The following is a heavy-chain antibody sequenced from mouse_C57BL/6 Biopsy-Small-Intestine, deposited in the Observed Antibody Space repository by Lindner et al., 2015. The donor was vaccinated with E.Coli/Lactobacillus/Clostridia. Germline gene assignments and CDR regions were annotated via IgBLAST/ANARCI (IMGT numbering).Heavy chain of an antibody. V-gene: IGHV1-19*01. CDR3: ARGTRLDF. J-gene: IGHJ2*01. D-gene: IGHD2-14*01. CDR2: INPYNGGT. CDR1: GYTFTDYY. Sequence: VQLQESGPVLVKPGASVKMSCKASGYTFTDYYMNWVKQSHGKSLEWIGVINPYNGGTSYNQKFKDKATLTAVKSSSTAYMQLSSLTSEDSAVYFCARGTRLDFWGQGTTLTVSS.